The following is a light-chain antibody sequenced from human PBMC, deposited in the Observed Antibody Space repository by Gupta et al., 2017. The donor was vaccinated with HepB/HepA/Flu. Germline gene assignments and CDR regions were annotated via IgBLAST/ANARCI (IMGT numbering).Light chain of an antibody. Sequence: EIVLTQSPATLSVSPGERATLSCRASQSVSSYLAWYQQKPGQAPRLLIYGASNRATGIPARFSGSGSGTDFTLTISSLEPEDFAVYYCQHHSNWPPWTFGQGTKVEIK. CDR2: GAS. V-gene: IGKV3-11*01. J-gene: IGKJ1*01. CDR1: QSVSSY. CDR3: QHHSNWPPWT.